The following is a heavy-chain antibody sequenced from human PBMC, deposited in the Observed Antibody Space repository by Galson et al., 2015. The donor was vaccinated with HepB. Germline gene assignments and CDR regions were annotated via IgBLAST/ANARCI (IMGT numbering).Heavy chain of an antibody. V-gene: IGHV6-1*01. J-gene: IGHJ4*02. Sequence: CAISGDSVSSNSAAWNWIWQSPSRGFEWLGRTYYRSKWYNDYAVSVKSRITINPDTSKNQFSLQLNSVTPEDTAVYYCARDLLGQQLGFDYWGQGTLVTVSS. CDR3: ARDLLGQQLGFDY. D-gene: IGHD6-13*01. CDR2: TYYRSKWYN. CDR1: GDSVSSNSAA.